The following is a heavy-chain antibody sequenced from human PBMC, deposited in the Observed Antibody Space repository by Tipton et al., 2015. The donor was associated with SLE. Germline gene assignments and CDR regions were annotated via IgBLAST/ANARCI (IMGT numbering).Heavy chain of an antibody. V-gene: IGHV4-4*07. CDR3: AREGMVQGGGNWFDP. CDR2: IYTSGSP. Sequence: TLSLTCTVSGGPISSYYWSWIRQPAGKGLEWIGRIYTSGSPNYNPPLKSRATKSVDTSKNQFSLKLSSVTAADTAVYYCAREGMVQGGGNWFDPWGQGTLVTVSS. CDR1: GGPISSYY. J-gene: IGHJ5*02. D-gene: IGHD3-10*01.